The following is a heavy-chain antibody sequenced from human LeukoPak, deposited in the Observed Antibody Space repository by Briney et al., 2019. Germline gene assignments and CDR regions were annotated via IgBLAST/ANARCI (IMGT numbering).Heavy chain of an antibody. CDR2: IYTSGST. J-gene: IGHJ4*02. CDR1: GGSISKYY. Sequence: SETLSLTCIVSGGSISKYYWSWLRQPAGKGLEWIGRIYTSGSTNYKRSLKSRLTMSGETSKNPFSLKLSSVTAADTAVYDCARVGYDSSGYHKEFDYWGQGTLVTVSS. CDR3: ARVGYDSSGYHKEFDY. V-gene: IGHV4-4*07. D-gene: IGHD3-22*01.